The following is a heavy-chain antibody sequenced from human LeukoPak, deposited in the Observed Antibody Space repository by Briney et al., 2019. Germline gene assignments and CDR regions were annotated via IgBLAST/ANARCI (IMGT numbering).Heavy chain of an antibody. Sequence: GGSLRLSCAASGFTVSSNYLSWVRQAPGKGLEWVSVIYSGGTTYYADSVKGRFTISRDNAKNSLYLQMNSLRAEDTAVYYCARDNAGYSSIYFDYWGQGTLVTVSS. CDR2: IYSGGTT. CDR3: ARDNAGYSSIYFDY. J-gene: IGHJ4*02. CDR1: GFTVSSNY. D-gene: IGHD6-19*01. V-gene: IGHV3-66*01.